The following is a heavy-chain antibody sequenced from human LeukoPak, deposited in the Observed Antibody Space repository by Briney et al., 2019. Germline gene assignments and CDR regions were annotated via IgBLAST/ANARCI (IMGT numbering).Heavy chain of an antibody. J-gene: IGHJ4*02. CDR3: ATDLATVVIVTNY. CDR1: GYTFTGYY. Sequence: ASVKVSCKASGYTFTGYYMHWVRQAPGQGLEWMGWINPNSGGTNYAQKFQGRVTMTRDTSITTAYMELSRLSSDDTAVYYCATDLATVVIVTNYWGQGTLVTVSS. CDR2: INPNSGGT. D-gene: IGHD4-23*01. V-gene: IGHV1-2*02.